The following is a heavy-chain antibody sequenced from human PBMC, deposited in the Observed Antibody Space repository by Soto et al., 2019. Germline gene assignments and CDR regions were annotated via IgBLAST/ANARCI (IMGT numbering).Heavy chain of an antibody. CDR3: ARVLGIAARPRPFDY. CDR1: SGSISSSNW. CDR2: IYHSGST. J-gene: IGHJ4*02. V-gene: IGHV4-4*02. Sequence: SETLSLTCAVSSGSISSSNWWSWVRQPPGKGLEWIGEIYHSGSTNYNPSLKSRVTISVDKSKNQFSLKLSSVTAADTAVYYCARVLGIAARPRPFDYWGQGTLVTVSS. D-gene: IGHD6-6*01.